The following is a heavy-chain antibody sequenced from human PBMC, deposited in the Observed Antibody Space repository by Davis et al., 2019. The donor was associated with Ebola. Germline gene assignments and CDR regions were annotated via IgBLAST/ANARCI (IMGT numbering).Heavy chain of an antibody. CDR2: IIPIFGTA. J-gene: IGHJ5*02. CDR1: GYRFTSYA. Sequence: AASVKVSCKASGYRFTSYAMSWVRQAPGQGLEWMGGIIPIFGTANYAQKFQGRVTMTRDTSTSTVYMELSSLRSEDTAVYYCARSTIFGVVPNHWGQGTLVTVSS. V-gene: IGHV1-69*05. CDR3: ARSTIFGVVPNH. D-gene: IGHD3-3*01.